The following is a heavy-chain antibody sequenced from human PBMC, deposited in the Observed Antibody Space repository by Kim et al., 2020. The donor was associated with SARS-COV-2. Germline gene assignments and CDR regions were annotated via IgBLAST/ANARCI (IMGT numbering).Heavy chain of an antibody. CDR1: GYTFTSYG. CDR2: ISAYNGNT. Sequence: ASVKVSCKASGYTFTSYGISWVRQAPGQGLEWMGWISAYNGNTNYAQKLQGRVTMTTDTSTSTAYMELRSLRSDDTAVYYCARDSVSGSQYYYGMDVWGQGTTVTVSS. D-gene: IGHD3-16*01. J-gene: IGHJ6*02. CDR3: ARDSVSGSQYYYGMDV. V-gene: IGHV1-18*04.